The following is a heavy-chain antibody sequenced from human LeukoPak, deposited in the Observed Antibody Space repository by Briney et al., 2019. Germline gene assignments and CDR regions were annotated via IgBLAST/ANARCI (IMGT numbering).Heavy chain of an antibody. CDR3: AKDLSSVPCWFDP. CDR2: ISGSGGST. D-gene: IGHD6-6*01. V-gene: IGHV3-23*01. CDR1: GFTFSSYG. J-gene: IGHJ5*02. Sequence: GSLRLSCAASGFTFSSYGMHWVRQAPGKGLEWVSAISGSGGSTYYADSVKGRFTISRDNSKNTLYLQMNSLRAEDTAVYYCAKDLSSVPCWFDPWGQGTLVTVSS.